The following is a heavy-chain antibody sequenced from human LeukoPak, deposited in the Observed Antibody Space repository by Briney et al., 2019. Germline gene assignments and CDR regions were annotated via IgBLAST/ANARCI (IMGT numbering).Heavy chain of an antibody. J-gene: IGHJ5*02. V-gene: IGHV3-48*03. CDR2: ISSSGRKI. CDR3: ARDPRNKGFDP. Sequence: GGSLRLSCAVSGFTFSDYEMNWVRQAPGKGLEWVSYISSSGRKIYYADSVKGRFTISRDNAKNSLYLQMNSLRVEDTAVYYCARDPRNKGFDPWGQGTLVTVSA. D-gene: IGHD1/OR15-1a*01. CDR1: GFTFSDYE.